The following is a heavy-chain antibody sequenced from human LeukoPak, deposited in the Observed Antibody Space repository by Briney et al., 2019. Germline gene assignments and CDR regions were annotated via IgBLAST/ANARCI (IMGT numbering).Heavy chain of an antibody. CDR1: GFTVSSNY. CDR3: ARSSGTYYIQDY. D-gene: IGHD1-26*01. Sequence: GGSLRLSCAASGFTVSSNYMSWVRQAPGKGLECVSVIYSGGSTYYADSVKGRFIISRDNSKNTLYLRLNSLRAEDTAVYYCARSSGTYYIQDYWGQGTLVTVSS. CDR2: IYSGGST. J-gene: IGHJ4*02. V-gene: IGHV3-66*01.